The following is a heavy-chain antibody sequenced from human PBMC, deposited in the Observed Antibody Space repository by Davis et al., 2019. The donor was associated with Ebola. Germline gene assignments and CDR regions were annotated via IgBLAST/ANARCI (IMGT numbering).Heavy chain of an antibody. J-gene: IGHJ4*02. V-gene: IGHV1-8*01. CDR3: ARGIRAGDYREF. D-gene: IGHD4-17*01. CDR2: MNPNSGNT. CDR1: GYTFVNYG. Sequence: AASVKVSCKASGYTFVNYGITWMRQAAGQGLEWMGWMNPNSGNTAYAQNLQGRVTMTRNTSVTTAYMELSSLGSEDTAVYYCARGIRAGDYREFWGQGSLVTVSS.